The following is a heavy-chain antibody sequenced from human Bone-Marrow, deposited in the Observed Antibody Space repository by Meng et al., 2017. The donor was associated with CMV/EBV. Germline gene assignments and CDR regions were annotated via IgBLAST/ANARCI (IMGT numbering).Heavy chain of an antibody. D-gene: IGHD2-15*01. CDR3: VVGHDSRKVAY. Sequence: ETLSLTCAVSGFTVSISHMNWVRQAPGKGLEWVSVICRDDETHYADSVKGRFTISRDSSKNTLYLQMNSLRAEDTAFYYRVVGHDSRKVAYWGQGTLVTVSS. V-gene: IGHV3-53*01. CDR2: ICRDDET. J-gene: IGHJ4*02. CDR1: GFTVSISH.